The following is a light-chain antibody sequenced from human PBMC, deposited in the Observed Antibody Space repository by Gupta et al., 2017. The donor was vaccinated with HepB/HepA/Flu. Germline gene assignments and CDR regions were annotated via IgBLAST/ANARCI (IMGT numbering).Light chain of an antibody. CDR3: MQALQAPLT. J-gene: IGKJ4*01. CDR1: QSLLHSNGYNY. CDR2: LGS. Sequence: DIVMTQSPLSLPVTPGEPAPISCRSSQSLLHSNGYNYLDWYLQKPGQSPQLLIYLGSNRASGVPDRFSGSGSGTHFTLKINKVEAEDAGVYYCMQALQAPLTFGGGTKVEIK. V-gene: IGKV2-28*01.